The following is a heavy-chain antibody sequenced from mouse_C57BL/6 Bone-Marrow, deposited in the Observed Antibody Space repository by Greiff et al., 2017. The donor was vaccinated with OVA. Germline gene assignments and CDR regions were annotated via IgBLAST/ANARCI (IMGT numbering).Heavy chain of an antibody. D-gene: IGHD1-1*01. CDR2: INPSNGGT. CDR3: AIYGSRYWYFDV. CDR1: GYTFTSYW. V-gene: IGHV1-53*01. J-gene: IGHJ1*03. Sequence: QVQLQQPGTELVKPGASGYTFTSYWMHWVKQRPGQGLEWIGNINPSNGGTNYNEKFKSKATLTVDKSSSTAYMQLSSLTSEDSAVYYCAIYGSRYWYFDVWGTGTTVTVSS.